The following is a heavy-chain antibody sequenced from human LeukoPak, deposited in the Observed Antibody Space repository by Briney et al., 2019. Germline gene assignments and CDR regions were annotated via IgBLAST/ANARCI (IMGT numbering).Heavy chain of an antibody. CDR2: IKEDGSEK. V-gene: IGHV3-7*01. J-gene: IGHJ4*02. Sequence: PGGSLRLSCAASGFTFSNSAMSWVRQAPGKGLEWVANIKEDGSEKYYGDSVKGRFTISRDNAKNSLYLQMNSLRAEDTAVYYCARDSSGYQWGQGTLVTVSS. D-gene: IGHD3-22*01. CDR1: GFTFSNSA. CDR3: ARDSSGYQ.